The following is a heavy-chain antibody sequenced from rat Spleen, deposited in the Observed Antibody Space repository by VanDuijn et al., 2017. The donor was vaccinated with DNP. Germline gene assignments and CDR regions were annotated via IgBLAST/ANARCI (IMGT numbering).Heavy chain of an antibody. CDR2: INTDGGST. CDR3: AKDDY. Sequence: EVQLVESGGGLVQPGRSLKLSCAASGFTFSNYDMAWVRQAPTKGLEWVASINTDGGSTYYPDSVKGRFTISRDNAENTVYLQMNSLRSEDTATYYCAKDDYWGQGVMVTVSS. V-gene: IGHV5S13*01. CDR1: GFTFSNYD. J-gene: IGHJ2*01.